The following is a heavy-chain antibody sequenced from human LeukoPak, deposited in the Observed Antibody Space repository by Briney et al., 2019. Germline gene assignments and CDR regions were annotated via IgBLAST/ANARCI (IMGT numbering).Heavy chain of an antibody. CDR2: INPSGGST. J-gene: IGHJ4*02. CDR1: GYTFTSYY. CDR3: AIREKTVAARGVDD. Sequence: GASVKVSCKASGYTFTSYYMHWVRQAPGQGLEWMGIINPSGGSTSYAQKFQGRVTITADKSTSTAYMELSSLRSEDTAVYYCAIREKTVAARGVDDWGQGTLVTVSS. D-gene: IGHD6-19*01. V-gene: IGHV1-46*01.